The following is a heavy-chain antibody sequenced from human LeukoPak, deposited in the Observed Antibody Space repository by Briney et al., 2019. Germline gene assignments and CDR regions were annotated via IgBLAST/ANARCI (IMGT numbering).Heavy chain of an antibody. Sequence: PSQTLSLTCTVSGGSISSGSYYWSWIRQPAGKGLEWIGRIYTSGSTNYNPSLKSRVTISVDTSKNQFSLKLSSVTAADTAVYYCARAEKGGYSYGYYYYYMDVWGKGTTVTVSS. CDR1: GGSISSGSYY. CDR2: IYTSGST. V-gene: IGHV4-61*02. D-gene: IGHD5-18*01. J-gene: IGHJ6*03. CDR3: ARAEKGGYSYGYYYYYMDV.